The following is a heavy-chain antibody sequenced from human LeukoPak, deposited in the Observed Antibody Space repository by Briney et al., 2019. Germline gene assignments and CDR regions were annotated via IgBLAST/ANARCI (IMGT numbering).Heavy chain of an antibody. D-gene: IGHD6-19*01. J-gene: IGHJ4*02. CDR1: GFTFSNYW. Sequence: GGSLRLSCVVSGFTFSNYWMTWVRQAPGKGLEWVANIKQDGSEKYYVDSVKGRFTISRDNAKNSLYLQMNSLRAEDTAVYYCARVASSGWYFSRNKYYFDYWGQGTLVTVSS. CDR3: ARVASSGWYFSRNKYYFDY. CDR2: IKQDGSEK. V-gene: IGHV3-7*01.